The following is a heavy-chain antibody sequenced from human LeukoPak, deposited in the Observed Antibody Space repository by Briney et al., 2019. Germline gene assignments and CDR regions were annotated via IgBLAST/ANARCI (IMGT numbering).Heavy chain of an antibody. D-gene: IGHD5-18*01. Sequence: SETLSLTCTVSGGSISSSSYYWGWIRQPPGKGLEWIGSIYYSGSTYYNPSLKSRVTISVDTSKNQFSLKLSSVTAADTAVYYCARHVYSLGDLDYWGQGTLVTVSS. CDR3: ARHVYSLGDLDY. CDR1: GGSISSSSYY. J-gene: IGHJ4*02. V-gene: IGHV4-39*01. CDR2: IYYSGST.